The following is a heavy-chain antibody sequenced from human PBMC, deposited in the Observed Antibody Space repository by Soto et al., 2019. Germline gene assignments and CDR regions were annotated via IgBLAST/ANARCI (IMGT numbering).Heavy chain of an antibody. V-gene: IGHV3-23*01. J-gene: IGHJ4*02. D-gene: IGHD2-15*01. Sequence: GGSLRLSCAASGFTFSSFAMGWVRQGPGKGLEWVAVVSIGGSTHYADSVRGRFTISRDNSKNTLSLQMNSLTAEDTAVYFCAKRRGAGGHFDYWGQGALVTVSS. CDR1: GFTFSSFA. CDR3: AKRRGAGGHFDY. CDR2: VSIGGST.